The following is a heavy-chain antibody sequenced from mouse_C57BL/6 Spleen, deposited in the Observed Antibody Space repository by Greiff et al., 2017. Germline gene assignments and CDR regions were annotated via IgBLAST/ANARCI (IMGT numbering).Heavy chain of an antibody. V-gene: IGHV5-4*03. CDR2: ISDGGSYT. D-gene: IGHD3-2*02. Sequence: EVHLVESGGGLVKPGGSLKLSCAASGFTFSSYAMSWVRQTPEKRLEWVATISDGGSYTYYPDNVKGRFTISRDNAKNNLYLQMSHLKSEDTAMYYCARRDSSGYVDYAMDYWGQGTSVTVSS. CDR3: ARRDSSGYVDYAMDY. CDR1: GFTFSSYA. J-gene: IGHJ4*01.